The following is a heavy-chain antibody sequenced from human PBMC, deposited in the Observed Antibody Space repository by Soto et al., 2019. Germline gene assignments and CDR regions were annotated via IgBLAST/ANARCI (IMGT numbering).Heavy chain of an antibody. J-gene: IGHJ3*02. D-gene: IGHD3-9*01. CDR1: GGSISSSSYY. Sequence: QLQLQESGPGLVKPSETLSLTCTVSGGSISSSSYYWGWIRQPPGKGLEWIGSIYYSGSTYYNPSLKSRVTISVDTSTNQFSLKLSSVTAADTAVYYCARQTLPYYDILTGYNGYAFDIWGQGTMVTVSS. V-gene: IGHV4-39*01. CDR2: IYYSGST. CDR3: ARQTLPYYDILTGYNGYAFDI.